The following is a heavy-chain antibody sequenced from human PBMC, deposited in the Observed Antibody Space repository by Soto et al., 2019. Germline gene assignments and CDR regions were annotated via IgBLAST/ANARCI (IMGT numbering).Heavy chain of an antibody. CDR2: TYYRSKWYN. CDR3: ARGLTYYDILTGYYPPTYGMDV. CDR1: GDSVSSNSAA. J-gene: IGHJ6*02. D-gene: IGHD3-9*01. Sequence: SQTLSLTCAISGDSVSSNSAAWNWIRQSPSRGLEWLGRTYYRSKWYNDYAVSVKSRLTINPDTSKNQFSLQLNSVTPEDTAVYYCARGLTYYDILTGYYPPTYGMDVWGQGTTVTVSS. V-gene: IGHV6-1*01.